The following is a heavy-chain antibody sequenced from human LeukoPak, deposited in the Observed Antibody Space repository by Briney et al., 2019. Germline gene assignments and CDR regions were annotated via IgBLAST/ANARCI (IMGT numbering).Heavy chain of an antibody. CDR3: ARGRDRSKAGDH. CDR2: IHPSGIF. CDR1: GGSCDDYY. J-gene: IGHJ4*02. V-gene: IGHV4-34*01. D-gene: IGHD5-24*01. Sequence: PSETLSLTCAVYGGSCDDYYCSWLRQPPGKGLEWIGEIHPSGIFYYNSSLLSRVTISIDTSKSQLSLRLTSVTAADTAFYYCARGRDRSKAGDHWGQGSLVTVSS.